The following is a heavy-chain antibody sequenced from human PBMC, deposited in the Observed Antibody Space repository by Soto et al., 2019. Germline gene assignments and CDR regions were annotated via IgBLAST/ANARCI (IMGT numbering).Heavy chain of an antibody. V-gene: IGHV3-30*18. CDR2: ISYDGSNK. J-gene: IGHJ6*02. D-gene: IGHD3-3*01. CDR1: GFTFSSYG. Sequence: SLRLSCAASGFTFSSYGMHWVRQAPGKGLEWVAVISYDGSNKYYADSVKGRFTISRDNSKNTLYLQMNSLRAEDTAVYYCAKEPRYYDFWSGYYYYYYGMDVWGQGTTVTVSS. CDR3: AKEPRYYDFWSGYYYYYYGMDV.